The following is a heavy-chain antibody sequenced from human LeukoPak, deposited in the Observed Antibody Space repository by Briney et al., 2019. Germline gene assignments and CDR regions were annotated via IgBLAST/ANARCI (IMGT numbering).Heavy chain of an antibody. V-gene: IGHV4-38-2*02. J-gene: IGHJ5*02. D-gene: IGHD3-10*01. Sequence: SETLSLTCTVSGYSISSGYYWGWIRQPPGKGLEWIGSIYHSGSTYYNPSLKSRVTISVDTSKNQFSLKLSSVTAADTAVYYCARPYGSGSYTVNWFDPXXQGTLVTVSS. CDR3: ARPYGSGSYTVNWFDP. CDR1: GYSISSGYY. CDR2: IYHSGST.